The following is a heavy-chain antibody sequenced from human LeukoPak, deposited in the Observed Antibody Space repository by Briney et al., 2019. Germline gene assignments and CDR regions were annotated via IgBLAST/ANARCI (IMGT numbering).Heavy chain of an antibody. CDR1: GFTFSNAW. V-gene: IGHV3-15*01. CDR3: TTLEYQLLLFDY. Sequence: GGSLRLSCAASGFTFSNAWMSWVRQAPGKGLEWVGRIKSKTDGGTTDYAAPVKGRFTISRDDSKNTLYLQMNSLKTEDTAVHYCTTLEYQLLLFDYWGQGTLVTVSS. D-gene: IGHD2-2*01. CDR2: IKSKTDGGTT. J-gene: IGHJ4*02.